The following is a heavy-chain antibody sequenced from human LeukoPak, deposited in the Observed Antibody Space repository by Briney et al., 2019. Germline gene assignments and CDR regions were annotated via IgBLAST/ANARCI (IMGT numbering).Heavy chain of an antibody. D-gene: IGHD5-24*01. CDR3: ARFGYNDFDF. Sequence: GGSLRLSCAASGFSFSSYEINWVRQAPGKGREWVSYISSSGTTIYYADSVKGRFTISRDNAKNSLYLQMNSLRPEDTAVYYCARFGYNDFDFWGQGTLVTVS. J-gene: IGHJ4*02. CDR1: GFSFSSYE. V-gene: IGHV3-48*03. CDR2: ISSSGTTI.